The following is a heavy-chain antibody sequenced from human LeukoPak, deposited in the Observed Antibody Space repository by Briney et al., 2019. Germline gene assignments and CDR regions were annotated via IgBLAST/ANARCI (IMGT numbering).Heavy chain of an antibody. CDR3: ARDPVGIVVVPRDYYYYGMDV. J-gene: IGHJ6*02. CDR2: IIPIFGTA. V-gene: IGHV1-69*13. Sequence: GASVNVSCKASGGTFSSYAISWVRQAPGQGLEWMGGIIPIFGTANYAQKFQGRVTITADESTSTAYMELSSLRSEDTAVYYCARDPVGIVVVPRDYYYYGMDVWGQGTTVTVSS. CDR1: GGTFSSYA. D-gene: IGHD2-21*01.